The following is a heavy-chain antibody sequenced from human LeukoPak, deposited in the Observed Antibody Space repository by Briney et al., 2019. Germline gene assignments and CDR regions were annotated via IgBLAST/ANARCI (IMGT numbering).Heavy chain of an antibody. V-gene: IGHV3-48*03. D-gene: IGHD3-10*01. Sequence: SGGSLRLSCAASGFTFSSYEMNWVRQAPGKGLEWVSYISSSGSTIYYADSVKGRFIISRDNPRNTVYLQINSLGAEDTAVYYCAKYVFSYGSGSYLAHWGQGTQVTVSS. J-gene: IGHJ4*02. CDR2: ISSSGSTI. CDR3: AKYVFSYGSGSYLAH. CDR1: GFTFSSYE.